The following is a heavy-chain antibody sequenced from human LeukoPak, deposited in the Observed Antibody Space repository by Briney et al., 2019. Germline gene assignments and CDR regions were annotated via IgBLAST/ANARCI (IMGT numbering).Heavy chain of an antibody. CDR1: GFSFDDYA. Sequence: GRSLRLSCAASGFSFDDYAMHWVRQAPGKGLEWVSGISWNGGTIAYADSVKGRFTISRDNSKNTVSLQLSSLRVEDTAVYFCAKDREDSAMISGVFDLWGRGTLVTVSS. J-gene: IGHJ2*01. CDR3: AKDREDSAMISGVFDL. D-gene: IGHD5-18*01. V-gene: IGHV3-9*01. CDR2: ISWNGGTI.